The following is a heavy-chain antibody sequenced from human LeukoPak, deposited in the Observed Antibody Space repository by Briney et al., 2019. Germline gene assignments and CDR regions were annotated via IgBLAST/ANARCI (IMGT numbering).Heavy chain of an antibody. D-gene: IGHD3-3*01. CDR2: INAGNGNT. CDR1: GYTFTSYA. J-gene: IGHJ6*02. CDR3: ARFFPGYYGMDI. Sequence: ASVKVSCKASGYTFTSYAMHWVRQAPGQRLEWMGWINAGNGNTKYSQKFQGRVTITRDTSASTAYMELSSLRSEDTAVYYCARFFPGYYGMDIWGQGTTVTVSS. V-gene: IGHV1-3*01.